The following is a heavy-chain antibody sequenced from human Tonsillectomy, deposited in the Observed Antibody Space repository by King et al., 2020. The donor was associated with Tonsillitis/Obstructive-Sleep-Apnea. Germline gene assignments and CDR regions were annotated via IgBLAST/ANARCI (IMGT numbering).Heavy chain of an antibody. CDR3: ARDRGRPAQFDY. Sequence: QLVQSGAEVKKPGASVRVSCKTSGYTFTHFGVTWVRQAPGQGLEWVGWIGKDNDDTKYAEKFRGRVALTTDTSTSTAYMELRRLSSDDTALYYCARDRGRPAQFDYWGQGTLVTVSS. CDR2: IGKDNDDT. CDR1: GYTFTHFG. J-gene: IGHJ4*02. V-gene: IGHV1-18*01. D-gene: IGHD6-6*01.